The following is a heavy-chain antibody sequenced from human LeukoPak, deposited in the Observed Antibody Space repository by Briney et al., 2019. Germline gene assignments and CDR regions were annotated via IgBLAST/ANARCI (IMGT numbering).Heavy chain of an antibody. CDR3: AREWFPDGFDY. V-gene: IGHV4-34*01. D-gene: IGHD3-10*01. Sequence: SETLFLTCAVYGGSFRGYYWSWFRKRPGKGLEWIGEINHSGSTNYNPSLKSRVTISVDTSKNQFSLKLSSVTAADTAVYYCAREWFPDGFDYWGQGTLVTVSS. J-gene: IGHJ4*02. CDR1: GGSFRGYY. CDR2: INHSGST.